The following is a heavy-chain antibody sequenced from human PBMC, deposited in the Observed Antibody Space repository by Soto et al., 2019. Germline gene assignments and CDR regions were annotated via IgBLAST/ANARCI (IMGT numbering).Heavy chain of an antibody. CDR1: GFTFSSYA. CDR2: ISYDESNK. CDR3: ANFVVVPAALPLDV. D-gene: IGHD2-2*01. V-gene: IGHV3-30-3*01. Sequence: QVQLVESGGGVVQPGRSVRLSCAAAGFTFSSYAMHWVRQAPGKGLEWVAVISYDESNKYYADSVKGRFTISRDNCKNTLYLQMNSLRAEDTAVYYYANFVVVPAALPLDVWGQGTTLTVSS. J-gene: IGHJ6*02.